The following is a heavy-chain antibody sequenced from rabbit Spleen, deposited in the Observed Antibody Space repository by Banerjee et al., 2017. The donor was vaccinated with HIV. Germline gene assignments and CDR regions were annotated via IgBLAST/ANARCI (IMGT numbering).Heavy chain of an antibody. CDR3: ARDTSSSFSSYGMDL. Sequence: QEQLEESGGGLVKPKGSLTLTCKASGVSLNDKDVMCWVRQAPGKGLEWIGTIYAGSTGTTDYATWAKGRFTISKTSSTTVTLQMTSLTAADTATYFCARDTSSSFSSYGMDLWGPGTLVTVS. J-gene: IGHJ6*01. CDR1: GVSLNDKDV. V-gene: IGHV1S45*01. CDR2: IYAGSTGTT. D-gene: IGHD1-1*01.